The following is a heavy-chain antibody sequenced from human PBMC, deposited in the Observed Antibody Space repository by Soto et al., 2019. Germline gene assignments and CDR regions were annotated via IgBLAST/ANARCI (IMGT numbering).Heavy chain of an antibody. J-gene: IGHJ3*02. CDR2: MNPNSGNT. D-gene: IGHD5-18*01. Sequence: ASVKVSCKASGYTFTSYDINWVRQATGQGLEWMGWMNPNSGNTGYAQKFQGRVTMTRNTSISTAYMELSSLRSEDTAVYYCARGAWIQLWNGDYAFDIWGQGKMVTVSS. CDR1: GYTFTSYD. CDR3: ARGAWIQLWNGDYAFDI. V-gene: IGHV1-8*01.